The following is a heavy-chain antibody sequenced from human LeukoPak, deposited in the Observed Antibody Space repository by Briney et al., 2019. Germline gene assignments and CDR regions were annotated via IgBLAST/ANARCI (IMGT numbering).Heavy chain of an antibody. Sequence: ASVKVSCKASGYTFTGYYTHWVRQAPGQGLEWMGWINPNSGGTNYAQKFQGRVTMTRDTSISTAYMELSRLRSDDTAVYYCARVGSSGYYYKYYFDYWGQGTLVTVSS. D-gene: IGHD3-22*01. CDR1: GYTFTGYY. J-gene: IGHJ4*02. CDR3: ARVGSSGYYYKYYFDY. V-gene: IGHV1-2*02. CDR2: INPNSGGT.